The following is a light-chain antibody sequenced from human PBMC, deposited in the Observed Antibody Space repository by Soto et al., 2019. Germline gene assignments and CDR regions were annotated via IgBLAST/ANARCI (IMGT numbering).Light chain of an antibody. CDR3: QQRSNWPG. CDR1: RVFTSY. J-gene: IGKJ5*01. CDR2: DAS. Sequence: EIVLTQSPATLSLSPGERAPFPSRPGRVFTSYLAWYQRKPGQAPRLLIYDASNRATGIPARFSGSGSGTDFTLTISSLEPEDFAVYYCQQRSNWPGFGQGTRLEIK. V-gene: IGKV3-11*01.